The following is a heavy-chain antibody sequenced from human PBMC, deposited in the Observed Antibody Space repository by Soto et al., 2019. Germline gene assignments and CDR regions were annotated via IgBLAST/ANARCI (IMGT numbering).Heavy chain of an antibody. J-gene: IGHJ6*02. CDR3: ARRGYSYGSPAVYGMDV. CDR1: GGTFSSYA. Sequence: SVKVSCKASGGTFSSYAISWVRQAPGQGLEWMGGIIPIFGTANYAQKFQGRVTITADESTSTAYMELSSLRSEDTAVYYCARRGYSYGSPAVYGMDVWGQGTTVTVSS. CDR2: IIPIFGTA. D-gene: IGHD5-18*01. V-gene: IGHV1-69*13.